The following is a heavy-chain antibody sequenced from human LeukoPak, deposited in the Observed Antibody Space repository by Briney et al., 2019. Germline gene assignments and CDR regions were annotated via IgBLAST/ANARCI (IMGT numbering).Heavy chain of an antibody. J-gene: IGHJ4*02. CDR3: AKERGISYTYEFDY. V-gene: IGHV3-23*01. CDR1: GFTFANYA. D-gene: IGHD3-16*01. Sequence: GGSLRLSCAASGFTFANYAMTWVRQAPGKGLDWVSLISGSGSNTYYTDSVQGRFTISRDDSRNTLYLQMSSLRAEDTAIYYCAKERGISYTYEFDYWGQGALVTVSS. CDR2: ISGSGSNT.